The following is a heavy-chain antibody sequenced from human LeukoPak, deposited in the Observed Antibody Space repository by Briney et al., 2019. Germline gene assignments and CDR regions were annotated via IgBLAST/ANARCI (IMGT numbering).Heavy chain of an antibody. CDR2: ISYIGST. CDR3: ARDLVTVTKGFDI. CDR1: DDSFSSHY. Sequence: SETLSLTCAVSDDSFSSHYWTWIRQPPGKGLEWIGYISYIGSTNYNPSLKSRVTIPIDTSKNQFSLQLTSVTAADTAVYYCARDLVTVTKGFDIWGQGTMVSVSS. V-gene: IGHV4-59*11. D-gene: IGHD4-17*01. J-gene: IGHJ3*02.